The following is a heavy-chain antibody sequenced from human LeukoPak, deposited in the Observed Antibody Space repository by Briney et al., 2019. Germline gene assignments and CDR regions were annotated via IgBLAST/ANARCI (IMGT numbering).Heavy chain of an antibody. V-gene: IGHV3-30-3*01. CDR2: ISYDGSNK. D-gene: IGHD2-15*01. CDR1: GFTFSSYA. Sequence: PGGSLRLSCAACGFTFSSYAMHWVRQAPGKGLKWVAVISYDGSNKYYADSVKGRFTISRDNSKNTLYLQMNSLRAEDTAVYYCARCEDADIVVVVAATGLDYWGQGTLVTVSS. CDR3: ARCEDADIVVVVAATGLDY. J-gene: IGHJ4*02.